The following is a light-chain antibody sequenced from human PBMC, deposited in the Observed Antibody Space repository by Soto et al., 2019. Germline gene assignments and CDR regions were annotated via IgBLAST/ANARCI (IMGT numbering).Light chain of an antibody. CDR2: DAS. Sequence: DIQMTQSPSTLSASVGDRVTITCRASQSISVWLACYLQKPGKAPKLLIHDASNLDSGVPSRFSGSGSGTDFALTISSLQPDDFAMYYCQQYSSYHTFGQGTKVEIK. J-gene: IGKJ2*01. CDR1: QSISVW. V-gene: IGKV1-5*01. CDR3: QQYSSYHT.